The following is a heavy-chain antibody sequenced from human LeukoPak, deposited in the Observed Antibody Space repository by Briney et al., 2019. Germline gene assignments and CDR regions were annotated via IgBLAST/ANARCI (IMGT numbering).Heavy chain of an antibody. CDR3: ARDKAREDWYSHYGMGV. CDR1: GFTVSTNY. CDR2: IYSGGST. Sequence: PGGSLRLSCAASGFTVSTNYMSWVRQAPGKGLEWVSVIYSGGSTYYADSVKGRFTISRDNSKNTLYLQMNSLRAEDTAVYYCARDKAREDWYSHYGMGVWGQGTTVTVPS. J-gene: IGHJ6*02. V-gene: IGHV3-66*01. D-gene: IGHD5-24*01.